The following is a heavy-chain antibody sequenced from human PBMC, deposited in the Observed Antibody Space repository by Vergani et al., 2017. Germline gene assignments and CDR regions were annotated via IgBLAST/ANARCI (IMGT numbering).Heavy chain of an antibody. CDR1: GGTFSSNS. V-gene: IGHV1-69*13. CDR2: IIPIFGTT. J-gene: IGHJ5*02. D-gene: IGHD2-2*01. Sequence: QGQLAQSGAEVKKPGSSVKVSCKASGGTFSSNSISWVRQAPGQGLEWMGRIIPIFGTTSYAQKFQGRVTILADESTSTAYLQWSSLKASDTAMYYCARLWPAAIGWFDPWGQGTLVTVSS. CDR3: ARLWPAAIGWFDP.